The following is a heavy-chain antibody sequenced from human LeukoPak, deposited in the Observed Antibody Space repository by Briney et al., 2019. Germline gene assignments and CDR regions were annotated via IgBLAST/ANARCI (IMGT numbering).Heavy chain of an antibody. J-gene: IGHJ5*02. CDR3: ARGSAAAGTYWFDP. CDR2: IKQDGSEK. V-gene: IGHV3-7*01. D-gene: IGHD6-13*01. Sequence: PGGSLRLSCAASGFTLSSYWMSWVRQAPGKGLEWVANIKQDGSEKYYVDSVKGRFTISRDNAKNSLYLQMNSLRAEDTAVYYCARGSAAAGTYWFDPWGQGTLVTVSS. CDR1: GFTLSSYW.